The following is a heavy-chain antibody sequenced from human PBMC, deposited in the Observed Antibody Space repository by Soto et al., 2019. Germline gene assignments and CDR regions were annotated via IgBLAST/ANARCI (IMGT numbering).Heavy chain of an antibody. CDR3: AREPGYGLGAVDI. Sequence: SETLSLTCNVSGASINTGGDYWSWIRQHPGKGLEWIGFVYYSGSTSYSPSLECRVPISVDPSKRQFYLELASVTAADSAVYYCAREPGYGLGAVDIWGQGATVTVSS. CDR2: VYYSGST. J-gene: IGHJ3*02. V-gene: IGHV4-31*02. D-gene: IGHD5-18*01. CDR1: GASINTGGDY.